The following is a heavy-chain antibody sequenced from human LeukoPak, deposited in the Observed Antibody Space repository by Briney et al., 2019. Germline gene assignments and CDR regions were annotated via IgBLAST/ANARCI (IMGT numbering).Heavy chain of an antibody. CDR3: AKDLEDNYGMDV. D-gene: IGHD1-1*01. CDR2: ISYDGSNK. J-gene: IGHJ6*02. V-gene: IGHV3-30*18. CDR1: GFTFSSYG. Sequence: PGRSLRLSCAASGFTFSSYGMHWVRQAPGKGLEWVAVISYDGSNKYYADSVKGRFTISRDNSKNTLYLQMNSLRAEDTAVCYCAKDLEDNYGMDVWGQGTTVTVSS.